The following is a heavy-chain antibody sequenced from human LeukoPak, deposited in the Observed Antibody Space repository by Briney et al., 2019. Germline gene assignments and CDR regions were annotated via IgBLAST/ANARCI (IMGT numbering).Heavy chain of an antibody. V-gene: IGHV3-74*01. CDR1: GIIFSNYW. Sequence: GGSLRLSCAASGIIFSNYWMHWVRQAPGKGLVWVSRINRDGSSTSYADSVKGRFTISRDNAKNTLYLKMNSLRAEDTAVYYCARGGGYSYGSFDYWGQGTLVTVSS. D-gene: IGHD5-18*01. CDR3: ARGGGYSYGSFDY. CDR2: INRDGSST. J-gene: IGHJ4*02.